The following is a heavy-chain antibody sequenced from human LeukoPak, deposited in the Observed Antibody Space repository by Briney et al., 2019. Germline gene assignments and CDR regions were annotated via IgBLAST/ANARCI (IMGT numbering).Heavy chain of an antibody. CDR1: GFTFSSYA. CDR2: IGPGGLRT. Sequence: GGSLRLSCAASGFTFSSYAMSWVRQAPGKGLEWVSAIGPGGLRTYYADPVKGRFTISRDNSKNTLYLQMNSLRAEDTAVYYCGRASGDYYYGMDVWGQGTTVTVSS. J-gene: IGHJ6*02. V-gene: IGHV3-23*01. CDR3: GRASGDYYYGMDV. D-gene: IGHD3-10*01.